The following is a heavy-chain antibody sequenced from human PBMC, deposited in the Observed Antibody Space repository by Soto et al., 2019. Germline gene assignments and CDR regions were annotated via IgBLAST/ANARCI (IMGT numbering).Heavy chain of an antibody. CDR3: ARVASFRQQGWFGEFLSNWFDP. V-gene: IGHV4-31*03. Sequence: PSETLSLTCTVSGGSISSGGYYWSWIRQHPGKGLEWIGYIYYSGSTYYNPSLKSRVTISVDTSKNQFSLKLSSVTAADTAVYYCARVASFRQQGWFGEFLSNWFDPWGQGTLVTVSS. CDR1: GGSISSGGYY. D-gene: IGHD3-10*01. CDR2: IYYSGST. J-gene: IGHJ5*02.